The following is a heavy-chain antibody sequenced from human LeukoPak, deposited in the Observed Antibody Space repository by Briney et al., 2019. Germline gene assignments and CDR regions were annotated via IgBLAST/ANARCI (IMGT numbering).Heavy chain of an antibody. CDR1: GFTFSSYA. J-gene: IGHJ4*02. CDR2: ISYDGSNK. Sequence: GGSLRLSCAASGFTFSSYAMHWVRQGPGKGLEWVAVISYDGSNKYYADSVKGRFTISRDNSKNTLYLQMNSLRAEDTAVYYCAKDGDYRAAIDYWGQGTLVTVSS. D-gene: IGHD4-17*01. CDR3: AKDGDYRAAIDY. V-gene: IGHV3-30*04.